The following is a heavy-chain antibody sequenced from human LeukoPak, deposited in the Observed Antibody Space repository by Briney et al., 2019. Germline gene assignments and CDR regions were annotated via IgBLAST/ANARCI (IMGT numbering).Heavy chain of an antibody. J-gene: IGHJ4*02. D-gene: IGHD6-13*01. V-gene: IGHV3-48*03. CDR3: ARGSGVSEFDY. Sequence: GGSLRLSCAASGFTFSSCEMNWVRQAPGKGLEWVSYISSSGSTIYYADSVKGRFTISRDNAKNSLYLQMNSLRAEDTAVYYCARGSGVSEFDYWGQGTLVTVSS. CDR2: ISSSGSTI. CDR1: GFTFSSCE.